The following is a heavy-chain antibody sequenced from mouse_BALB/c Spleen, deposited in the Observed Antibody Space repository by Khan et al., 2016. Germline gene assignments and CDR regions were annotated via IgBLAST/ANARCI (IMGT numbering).Heavy chain of an antibody. CDR3: VKGSVYRYYAMDY. V-gene: IGHV10-1*02. CDR1: GFTFNTYA. Sequence: EVQLVESGGGLVQPKGSLKLSCAASGFTFNTYAMNWVRQAPGKGLEWVARIRSKGNNYATYYADSVKDRFTISRDDSQSMLYLQMNNLKTEDTAMYYCVKGSVYRYYAMDYWGQGTSVTVSS. J-gene: IGHJ4*01. D-gene: IGHD1-3*01. CDR2: IRSKGNNYAT.